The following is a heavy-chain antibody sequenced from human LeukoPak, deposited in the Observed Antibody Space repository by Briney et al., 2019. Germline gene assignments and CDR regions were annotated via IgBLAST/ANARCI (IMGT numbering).Heavy chain of an antibody. D-gene: IGHD3/OR15-3a*01. Sequence: GASVKVSCKASGYTFTSYAMHWVRQAPGQRLEWMGWINAGNGNTKYSQKFQGRVTITRDTSASTAYMELSSLRSEDTAVYYCARDRHIGLSDYWGQGTLVNVSS. CDR1: GYTFTSYA. J-gene: IGHJ4*02. CDR2: INAGNGNT. V-gene: IGHV1-3*01. CDR3: ARDRHIGLSDY.